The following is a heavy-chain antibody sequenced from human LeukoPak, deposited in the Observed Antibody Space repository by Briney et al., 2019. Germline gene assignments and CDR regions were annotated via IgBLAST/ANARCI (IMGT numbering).Heavy chain of an antibody. CDR3: ARVSYGDFYFDY. CDR1: GGSISNYY. CDR2: IYYSGST. J-gene: IGHJ4*02. Sequence: PSETLSLTCSVFGGSISNYYWSWIRQPPGKGLEWIGYIYYSGSTNYNPSLKSRVTISVDTSKNQFSLKLSSVTAADTAVYYCARVSYGDFYFDYWGQGTLVTVSS. V-gene: IGHV4-59*01. D-gene: IGHD4-17*01.